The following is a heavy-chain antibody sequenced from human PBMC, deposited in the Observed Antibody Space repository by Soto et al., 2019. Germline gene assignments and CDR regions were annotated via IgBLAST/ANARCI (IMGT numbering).Heavy chain of an antibody. J-gene: IGHJ3*02. V-gene: IGHV1-2*02. Sequence: ASVKVSCKASGYTFTGYYMHWVRQAPGQGLEWMGWINPNSGGTNYAQKFQGRVTMTRDTSISTAYMELSRLGSDDTAVYYCASYNYFDSSGTGLDAFDIWGQGTMVTVS. CDR2: INPNSGGT. CDR1: GYTFTGYY. D-gene: IGHD3-22*01. CDR3: ASYNYFDSSGTGLDAFDI.